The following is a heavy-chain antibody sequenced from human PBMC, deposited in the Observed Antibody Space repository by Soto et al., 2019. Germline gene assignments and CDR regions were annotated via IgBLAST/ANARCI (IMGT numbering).Heavy chain of an antibody. J-gene: IGHJ5*02. D-gene: IGHD5-18*01. CDR3: ARFNSYGGNNWLDP. Sequence: QVQLQESGPGLVKPSQTLSLSCTVSGGTINSGGYYWTWIRQLPGRGLEWIGHGYYYTGSTTYNPSLMSRLTISVDTSKNQFSLSLTSVTAADTAVYYCARFNSYGGNNWLDPWGPGTLVTVSS. CDR2: YYYTGST. CDR1: GGTINSGGYY. V-gene: IGHV4-31*03.